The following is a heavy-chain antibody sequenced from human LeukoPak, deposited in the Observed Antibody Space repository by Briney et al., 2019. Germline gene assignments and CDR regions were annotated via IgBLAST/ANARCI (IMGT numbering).Heavy chain of an antibody. J-gene: IGHJ3*02. D-gene: IGHD2-2*02. Sequence: TSETLSLTCTVSGGSISSSSYYWGWIRQPPGKGLEWIGSLYYSGSTYYNPSLKSRVTISVDTSKNQFSLKLSSVTAADTAVYYCASTIVVVPAAIPPFDAFDIRGQGTMVTVSS. CDR1: GGSISSSSYY. V-gene: IGHV4-39*01. CDR2: LYYSGST. CDR3: ASTIVVVPAAIPPFDAFDI.